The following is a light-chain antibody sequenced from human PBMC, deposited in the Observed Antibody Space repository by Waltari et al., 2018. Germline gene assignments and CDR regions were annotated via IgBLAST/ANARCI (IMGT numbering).Light chain of an antibody. CDR2: QVS. J-gene: IGKJ2*01. CDR3: MQGTYWPPYT. V-gene: IGKV2-30*02. CDR1: HSLDHTDGNTY. Sequence: DAVLTQSPVLLPVRLGQPASISCRSRHSLDHTDGNTYLNWIQQRPGLSPRRLLFQVSHRDSGVPDRFSGSGSGTDFTLKISRVEAEDVGIYYCMQGTYWPPYTFGQGTKLEI.